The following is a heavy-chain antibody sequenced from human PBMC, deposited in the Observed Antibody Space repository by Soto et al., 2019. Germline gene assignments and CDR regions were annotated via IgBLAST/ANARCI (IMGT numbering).Heavy chain of an antibody. Sequence: ASVKVSCKASGYTFTGYYMHWVRQAPGQGLEWMGWINPNSGGTNYAQKFQGRVTMTRDTSISTAYMELSRLRSDDTAVYYCASGIQAQLPNLVTIFGVPLPYYFDYWGQGTLVTVSS. J-gene: IGHJ4*02. CDR1: GYTFTGYY. V-gene: IGHV1-2*02. D-gene: IGHD3-3*01. CDR3: ASGIQAQLPNLVTIFGVPLPYYFDY. CDR2: INPNSGGT.